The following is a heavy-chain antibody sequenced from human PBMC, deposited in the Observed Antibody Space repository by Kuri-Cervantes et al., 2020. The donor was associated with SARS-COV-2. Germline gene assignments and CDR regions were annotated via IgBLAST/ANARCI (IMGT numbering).Heavy chain of an antibody. Sequence: ASVKVSCKASGYTFTGYYMHWVRQAPGQGLEWMGWISAYNGNTNYAQKLQGRVTMTTDTSTSTAYMELSSLRSEDTAVYYCARGLGYCSSTSCQNYYYYGMDVWGQGTTVTVSS. CDR3: ARGLGYCSSTSCQNYYYYGMDV. CDR1: GYTFTGYY. CDR2: ISAYNGNT. J-gene: IGHJ6*02. D-gene: IGHD2-2*01. V-gene: IGHV1-18*04.